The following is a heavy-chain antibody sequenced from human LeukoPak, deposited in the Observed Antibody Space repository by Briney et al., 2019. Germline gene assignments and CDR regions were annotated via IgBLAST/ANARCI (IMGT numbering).Heavy chain of an antibody. CDR1: AYTFTGYY. J-gene: IGHJ4*02. Sequence: ASVKVSCKASAYTFTGYYIHWVRQAPGQGLEWMGIINPSGTTTYAQKFQGRVTMTRDTSTSTVYMELSSLRSEDTAVYYCARGLPATFDFWGQGTLVTVSS. CDR3: ARGLPATFDF. V-gene: IGHV1-46*03. CDR2: INPSGTT. D-gene: IGHD2-2*01.